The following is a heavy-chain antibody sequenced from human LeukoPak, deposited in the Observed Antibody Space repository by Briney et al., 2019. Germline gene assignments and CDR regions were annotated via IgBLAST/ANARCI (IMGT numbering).Heavy chain of an antibody. CDR2: INPSGGST. CDR3: ARLGEIGYCSSTSCRENYYYYGMDV. J-gene: IGHJ6*02. D-gene: IGHD2-2*01. CDR1: GYTFTSYY. V-gene: IGHV1-46*01. Sequence: ASVKVSCKASGYTFTSYYMHWVRQAPGQGLEWMGIINPSGGSTSYAQKFQGRVTMTRDTSTSTVYMELSSLRSEDTAVYYCARLGEIGYCSSTSCRENYYYYGMDVWGQGTTVTVSS.